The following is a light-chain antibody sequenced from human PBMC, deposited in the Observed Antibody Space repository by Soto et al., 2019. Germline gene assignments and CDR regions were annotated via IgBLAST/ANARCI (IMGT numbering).Light chain of an antibody. V-gene: IGLV2-14*01. CDR1: SSDIGGHNY. J-gene: IGLJ3*02. CDR3: TSYMSGTTV. CDR2: EVS. Sequence: QSALTQPRSVSGSPGQSVTISCTGTSSDIGGHNYVSWYQHHPDKAPKLMIYEVSNRPSGISYRFSGSKSGNTASLTISGLQAEDEADYYCTSYMSGTTVFGGGTKLTVL.